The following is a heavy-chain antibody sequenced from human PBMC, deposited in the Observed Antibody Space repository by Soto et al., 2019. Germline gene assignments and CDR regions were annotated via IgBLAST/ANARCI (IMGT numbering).Heavy chain of an antibody. D-gene: IGHD5-12*01. CDR3: ARDPRPLWLQSGLGAFDI. Sequence: QVQLVQSGAEVKKPGSSVKVSCKASGGTFSSYTISWVRQAPGQGLEWMGRIIPILGIANYAQKFQGRVTITADKSTSTAYMELSSLRSEDTAVYYCARDPRPLWLQSGLGAFDIWGQGTMVTVSS. V-gene: IGHV1-69*08. CDR1: GGTFSSYT. CDR2: IIPILGIA. J-gene: IGHJ3*02.